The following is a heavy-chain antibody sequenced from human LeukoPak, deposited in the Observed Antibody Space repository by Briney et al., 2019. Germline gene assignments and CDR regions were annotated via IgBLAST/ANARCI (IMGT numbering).Heavy chain of an antibody. J-gene: IGHJ4*02. CDR2: ISSSGSTI. Sequence: PGGSLRPSCIVSGFTFRSYWMNWVRQAPGKGLEWVSYISSSGSTIYYADSVKGRFTISRDNAKNSLYLEMNSLRAEDTAVYYCARALIVVVPAANGYWGQGTLVTVSS. D-gene: IGHD2-2*01. CDR1: GFTFRSYW. CDR3: ARALIVVVPAANGY. V-gene: IGHV3-48*04.